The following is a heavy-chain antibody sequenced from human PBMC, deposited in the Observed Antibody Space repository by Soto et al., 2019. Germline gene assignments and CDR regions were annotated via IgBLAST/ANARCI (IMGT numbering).Heavy chain of an antibody. J-gene: IGHJ6*02. CDR2: ISAYNGNT. V-gene: IGHV1-18*01. Sequence: QVQLVQSGGEVKKPGASVKVSCKTSGYSFTTYGISWVRQAPGQGLEWMGWISAYNGNTNYAQKLQDRVTMTTDTSTSTAYMEPRSLRSVDTAVYYCAREGPAPYYYYGMDVWGQGSTVTVSS. CDR1: GYSFTTYG. CDR3: AREGPAPYYYYGMDV.